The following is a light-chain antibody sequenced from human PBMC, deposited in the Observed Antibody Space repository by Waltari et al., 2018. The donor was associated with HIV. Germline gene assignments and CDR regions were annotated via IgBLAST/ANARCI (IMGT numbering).Light chain of an antibody. J-gene: IGKJ2*01. CDR3: QQYSNWPRT. CDR1: QSVSSN. CDR2: GAS. V-gene: IGKV3-15*01. Sequence: EIVMTQSPDTLSVSPGERATLSCRASQSVSSNLVWYQQKPGQAPRLLIYGASARATGIPARFSGSGSGTEFTLTISSLQSEDFAVYYCQQYSNWPRTFGQGTKVEIK.